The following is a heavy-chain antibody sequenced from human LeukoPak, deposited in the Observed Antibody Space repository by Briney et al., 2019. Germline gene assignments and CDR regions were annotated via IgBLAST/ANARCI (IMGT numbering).Heavy chain of an antibody. Sequence: GGSLRLSCAASGFTFSSYSMNWVRQAPGKGLEWVSSITGSGDSTYIADSVKGRFTIYRDNSKNTMYMQMNILRAEDTALYYCAKGTLRSCTGARCYPFDYWGQGTLVNVSS. CDR1: GFTFSSYS. V-gene: IGHV3-23*01. D-gene: IGHD2-8*02. CDR3: AKGTLRSCTGARCYPFDY. J-gene: IGHJ4*02. CDR2: ITGSGDST.